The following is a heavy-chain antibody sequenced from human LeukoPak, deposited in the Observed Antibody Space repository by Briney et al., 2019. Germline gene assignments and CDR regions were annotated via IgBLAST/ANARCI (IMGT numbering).Heavy chain of an antibody. V-gene: IGHV3-23*01. J-gene: IGHJ4*02. CDR3: AKGVEMATTKAAFDY. D-gene: IGHD5-24*01. CDR1: GLTFSSYA. Sequence: AGGSLRLSCAASGLTFSSYAMSWVRQAPGKGLEWVSAISGSGGSTYYADSVKGRFTISRDNSKNTLYLQMNSLRAEDTAVYYCAKGVEMATTKAAFDYWGQGTLVTVSS. CDR2: ISGSGGST.